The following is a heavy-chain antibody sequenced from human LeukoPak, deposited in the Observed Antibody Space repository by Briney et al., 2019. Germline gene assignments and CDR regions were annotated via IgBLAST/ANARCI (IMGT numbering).Heavy chain of an antibody. CDR1: GLTFSRYS. V-gene: IGHV3-21*01. Sequence: GGSLRLSCAASGLTFSRYSMNWVRQAPGKGLEWVSSISSSSSYIYYADSVEGRFTISRDNAKNSLYLQMNSLRAEDTAVYYCARDMYDYILDYWGQGTLVTVSS. CDR3: ARDMYDYILDY. CDR2: ISSSSSYI. J-gene: IGHJ4*02. D-gene: IGHD5-12*01.